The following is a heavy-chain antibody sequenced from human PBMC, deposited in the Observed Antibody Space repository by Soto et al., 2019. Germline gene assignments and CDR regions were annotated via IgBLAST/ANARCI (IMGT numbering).Heavy chain of an antibody. D-gene: IGHD3-10*01. Sequence: EVQLLESGGGLVQPGGSLRLSCAASGFTFSSYAMSWVRQAPGKGLEWVSAISGSGGSTYYADSVKGRFTISRDNSKNTLYLQMNSLRAEDTAVYYCAKGNGSLIWFGGNFDYWGQGTLVTVSS. CDR1: GFTFSSYA. J-gene: IGHJ4*02. V-gene: IGHV3-23*01. CDR3: AKGNGSLIWFGGNFDY. CDR2: ISGSGGST.